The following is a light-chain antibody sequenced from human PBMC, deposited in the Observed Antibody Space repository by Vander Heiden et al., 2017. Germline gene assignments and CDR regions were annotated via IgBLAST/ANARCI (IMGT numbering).Light chain of an antibody. CDR1: TSTIGAGYD. V-gene: IGLV1-40*01. Sequence: QSVLTQPPSVSGAPGQRVTLSCTGSTSTIGAGYDVHWYQQLPGTAPKLLIYDNINRPSGVPDRFSGSKSGTSASLAITGLQAEDEADYYCQSYDSSLGGHVVFGGGTKLTVL. CDR2: DNI. J-gene: IGLJ2*01. CDR3: QSYDSSLGGHVV.